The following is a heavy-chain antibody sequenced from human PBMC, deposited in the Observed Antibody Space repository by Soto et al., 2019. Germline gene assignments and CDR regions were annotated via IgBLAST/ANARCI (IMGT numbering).Heavy chain of an antibody. CDR1: GGSIISSNW. D-gene: IGHD1-7*01. Sequence: SETLSLTCAVSGGSIISSNWCSWVRQPPGKGLEWIGGIYHSGSTNYNPSLKSRVTISVDKSKNQFSLKLSSVTAADTAVYYCARDPELEIRRLVYYYRMDVWGQGTTVTGSS. CDR2: IYHSGST. J-gene: IGHJ6*02. V-gene: IGHV4-4*02. CDR3: ARDPELEIRRLVYYYRMDV.